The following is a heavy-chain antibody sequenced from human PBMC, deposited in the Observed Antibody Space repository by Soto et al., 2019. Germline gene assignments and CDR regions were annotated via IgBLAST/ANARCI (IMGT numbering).Heavy chain of an antibody. CDR1: GDSVSSNRAA. Sequence: SQTLSLTCAISGDSVSSNRAAWNWIRQSPSRGLEWLGRTYYRSKWYNDYAVSVKSRITINPDTSKNQFSLQLNSVTPEDTAVYYCASSRYCTNGVCYSDYYYYGMDVWGQGTTVT. J-gene: IGHJ6*02. CDR3: ASSRYCTNGVCYSDYYYYGMDV. V-gene: IGHV6-1*01. CDR2: TYYRSKWYN. D-gene: IGHD2-8*01.